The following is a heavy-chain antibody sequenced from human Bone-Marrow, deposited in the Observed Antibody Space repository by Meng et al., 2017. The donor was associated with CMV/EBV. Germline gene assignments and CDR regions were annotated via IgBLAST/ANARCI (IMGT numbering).Heavy chain of an antibody. V-gene: IGHV1-18*01. J-gene: IGHJ5*02. CDR2: VSSYKDNT. Sequence: FGSFGITWVRQAPGQGLEWMGWVSSYKDNTNYAQKFQGRVTMTTDTSTNTAYMELGSLRSDDTAVYYCARGRAVVCTSTSCYNWFDPWGQGTLVTVSS. D-gene: IGHD2-2*01. CDR3: ARGRAVVCTSTSCYNWFDP. CDR1: FGSFG.